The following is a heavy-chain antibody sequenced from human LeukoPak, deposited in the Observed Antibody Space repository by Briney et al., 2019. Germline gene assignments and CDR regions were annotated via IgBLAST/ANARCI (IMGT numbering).Heavy chain of an antibody. V-gene: IGHV3-11*04. CDR2: ISSSGSTI. D-gene: IGHD4-17*01. Sequence: GGSLRLSCAASGFTFSSYAMSWIRRAPGKGLEWVSYISSSGSTIYYADSVKGRFTISRDNAKNSLYLQMNSLRAEDTAVYYCARDPDDYGKRYKGVDVWGKGTTVTVSS. CDR3: ARDPDDYGKRYKGVDV. CDR1: GFTFSSYA. J-gene: IGHJ6*04.